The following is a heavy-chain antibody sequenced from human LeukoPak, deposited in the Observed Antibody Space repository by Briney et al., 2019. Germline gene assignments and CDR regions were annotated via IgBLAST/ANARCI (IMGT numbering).Heavy chain of an antibody. Sequence: GGSLRLSCAASGFTFSSYAMSGVRQAPGKGLEWVSGISTSGDSTYYADSVEGRFTISRDSFKNTLYLQMHNLRVDDTAVYYCAKRLETVTAFDQWGQGTLVTVSS. V-gene: IGHV3-23*01. CDR3: AKRLETVTAFDQ. D-gene: IGHD2-21*02. CDR1: GFTFSSYA. J-gene: IGHJ4*02. CDR2: ISTSGDST.